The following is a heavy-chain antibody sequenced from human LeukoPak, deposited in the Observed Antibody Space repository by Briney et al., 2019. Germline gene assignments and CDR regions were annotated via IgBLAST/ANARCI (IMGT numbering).Heavy chain of an antibody. CDR1: GFTFSTYG. J-gene: IGHJ4*02. CDR3: ARGRSAAGY. Sequence: GGSLRLSCAASGFTFSTYGMHWVRQAPGKGLEWLSYISDGGSMIHYADSVKGRFTISRDNPKNSLSLQMNSLTAEDTAVYYCARGRSAAGYWGQGTLVTVSS. V-gene: IGHV3-48*04. D-gene: IGHD6-25*01. CDR2: ISDGGSMI.